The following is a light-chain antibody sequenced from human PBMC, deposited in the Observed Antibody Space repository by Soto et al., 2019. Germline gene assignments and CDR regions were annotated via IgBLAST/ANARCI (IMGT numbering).Light chain of an antibody. CDR1: SSDVGAYNY. Sequence: QSALTQPASVSGSPGQSIAISCTGTSSDVGAYNYVSWYQQHPGKAPKLMIYDVSHRPSGASDRFSGSKSGNTASLTISWLQPEDEADYYCTSYTSSSTYVFGTGTKVTVL. CDR3: TSYTSSSTYV. V-gene: IGLV2-14*01. J-gene: IGLJ1*01. CDR2: DVS.